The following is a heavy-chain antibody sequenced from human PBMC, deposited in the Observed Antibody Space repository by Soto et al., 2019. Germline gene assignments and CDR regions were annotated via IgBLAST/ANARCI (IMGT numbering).Heavy chain of an antibody. CDR2: IIPIFGTA. CDR3: ARGQHYDGSGSYYDIFDYYGMDV. J-gene: IGHJ6*02. V-gene: IGHV1-69*13. CDR1: GGTFSSYS. D-gene: IGHD3-10*01. Sequence: ASVNXSCKASGGTFSSYSISWVRQAPGQGLEWMGGIIPIFGTANYAQKFQGRVTITADESTSTAYMELSSLRSEDTAVYYCARGQHYDGSGSYYDIFDYYGMDVWGQGTTVTVSS.